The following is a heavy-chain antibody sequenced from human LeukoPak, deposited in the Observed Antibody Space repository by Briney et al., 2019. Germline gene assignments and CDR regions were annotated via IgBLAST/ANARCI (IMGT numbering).Heavy chain of an antibody. D-gene: IGHD6-13*01. Sequence: GGSLRLSCAVSGFNVSDNYMSWVRQAPGKGLEWVSLIYSDDTTLYADSVKGRFTISRDISKNTLYLQMNRLRAEDTAVYYCAKQVVYNWFDPWGQGTLVTVSS. CDR1: GFNVSDNY. V-gene: IGHV3-53*01. CDR2: IYSDDTT. J-gene: IGHJ5*02. CDR3: AKQVVYNWFDP.